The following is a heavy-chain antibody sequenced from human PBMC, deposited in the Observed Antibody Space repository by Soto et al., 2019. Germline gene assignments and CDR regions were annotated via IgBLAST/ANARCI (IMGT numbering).Heavy chain of an antibody. CDR1: GFSVSINY. D-gene: IGHD4-17*01. V-gene: IGHV3-66*01. CDR3: ARDSTDGDFVDAFDV. Sequence: ELQLVESGGGLVQPGGSLRLSCAASGFSVSINYVNWVRQAPGKGLEWVSVIYSGGTTHYADSVKGRFTISRDTSKNTLYLQMNSLRVEDTAVYYCARDSTDGDFVDAFDVWGQGTMVPVSS. CDR2: IYSGGTT. J-gene: IGHJ3*01.